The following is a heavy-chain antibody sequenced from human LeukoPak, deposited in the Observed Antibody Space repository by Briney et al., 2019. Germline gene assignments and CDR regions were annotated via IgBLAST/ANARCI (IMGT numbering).Heavy chain of an antibody. J-gene: IGHJ4*02. CDR3: ARGRVHYDILTGNDY. D-gene: IGHD3-9*01. Sequence: ASVKVSCKASGYTFTSYGISWVRQAPGQGLEWMGWISAYNGNTNYAQKLQGRVTMTTDPSTSTAYMELRSLRSDDTAVYYCARGRVHYDILTGNDYWGQGTLVTVSS. CDR1: GYTFTSYG. CDR2: ISAYNGNT. V-gene: IGHV1-18*01.